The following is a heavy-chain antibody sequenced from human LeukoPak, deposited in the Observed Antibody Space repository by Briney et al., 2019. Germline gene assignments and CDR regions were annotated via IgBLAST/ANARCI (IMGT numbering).Heavy chain of an antibody. D-gene: IGHD2-8*01. Sequence: GGSLRLSCAASGFTFSSYWMHWVRHAPGKGLVWVSRINSDGSSTSYADSVKGRFTISRDNAKNTLYLQMSSLRADDTAVYYCAARPYCTTATCPKTNWFDPWGQGTLVTVSS. J-gene: IGHJ5*02. V-gene: IGHV3-74*01. CDR3: AARPYCTTATCPKTNWFDP. CDR1: GFTFSSYW. CDR2: INSDGSST.